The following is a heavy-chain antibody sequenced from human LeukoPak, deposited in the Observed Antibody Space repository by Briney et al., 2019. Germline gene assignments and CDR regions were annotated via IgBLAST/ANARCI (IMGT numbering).Heavy chain of an antibody. CDR1: GFTFGDFA. J-gene: IGHJ4*02. Sequence: GGSLRLSCTASGFTFGDFAMSWVRQAPGKGLEWVGFIRSKAYGGTTDYAASVKGRFTISRDDSKSITYLQMNSLETEDTAVYYCTRGFSSWPYYFDYWGQGTLVTVSS. CDR3: TRGFSSWPYYFDY. D-gene: IGHD6-13*01. V-gene: IGHV3-49*04. CDR2: IRSKAYGGTT.